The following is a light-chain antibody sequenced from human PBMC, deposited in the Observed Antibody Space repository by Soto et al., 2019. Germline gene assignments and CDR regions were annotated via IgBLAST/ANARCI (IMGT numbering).Light chain of an antibody. Sequence: QSALTQPVSVSGSPGQSITIFCTGTSSDVGGYNYVSWYQQHPGKAPKLLIYDVSNRPSGASNRFSGSKSGNTASLTISGLQAEDEADYYCSSYTGSTTLHYVFGTGTKVT. V-gene: IGLV2-14*01. CDR2: DVS. J-gene: IGLJ1*01. CDR1: SSDVGGYNY. CDR3: SSYTGSTTLHYV.